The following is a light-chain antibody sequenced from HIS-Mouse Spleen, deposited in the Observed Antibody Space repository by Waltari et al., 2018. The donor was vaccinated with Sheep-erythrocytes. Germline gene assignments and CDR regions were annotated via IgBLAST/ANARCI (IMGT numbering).Light chain of an antibody. CDR2: AAT. CDR3: QRRSNWYT. Sequence: LIYRATERVSGYLRWYKQKPGQAARRPTYAATNRTPGTPATFSGSGSGTELTINISSLQPEDCAVYYCQRRSNWYTFGPGTKLEIK. V-gene: IGKV3-11*01. J-gene: IGKJ2*01. CDR1: ERVSGY.